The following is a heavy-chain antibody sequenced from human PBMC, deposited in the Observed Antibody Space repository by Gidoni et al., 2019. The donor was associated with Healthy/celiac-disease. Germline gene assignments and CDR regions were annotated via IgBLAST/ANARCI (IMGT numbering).Heavy chain of an antibody. CDR3: TSGGINAFDI. D-gene: IGHD3-16*01. V-gene: IGHV3-73*02. CDR2: IRSKANRYAT. CDR1: GFPFSGSA. J-gene: IGHJ3*02. Sequence: EVQLVESGGGLVQPGGSLKLSCAASGFPFSGSAMHWVRQASGKGREWVGRIRSKANRYATAYAASVKGRFTISRDDSKNTAYLQMNSLKTEDTAVYYCTSGGINAFDIWGQGTMVTVSS.